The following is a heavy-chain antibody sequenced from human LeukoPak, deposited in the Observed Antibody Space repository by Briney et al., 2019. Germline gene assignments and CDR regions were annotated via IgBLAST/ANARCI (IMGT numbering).Heavy chain of an antibody. CDR2: ISADGATI. CDR1: GFDFNIYE. V-gene: IGHV3-48*03. CDR3: AGSRYPEPQDLNY. Sequence: PGVSLRLSCAASGFDFNIYEMNWVRQAPGKGLEWVSYISADGATIYYADSVMGRFTISRDNLKSSLFLQMSSLRAEDTAVYYCAGSRYPEPQDLNYWGQGTLVIVS. D-gene: IGHD3-10*01. J-gene: IGHJ4*02.